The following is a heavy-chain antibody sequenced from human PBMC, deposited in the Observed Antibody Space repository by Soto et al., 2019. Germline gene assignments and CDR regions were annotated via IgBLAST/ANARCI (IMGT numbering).Heavy chain of an antibody. CDR2: LWYDGSNK. V-gene: IGHV3-33*01. J-gene: IGHJ3*02. CDR1: GFTFSSYG. CDR3: ARDQGGYCSGGSCYFSSLIKGAFYI. Sequence: ESGGGVVQPGRSLRLSCAASGFTFSSYGTHCVRQAQGKGLEWVAVLWYDGSNKYYADSVKGRFTISRDNSNNTLYLEMNSRRGEDTAVYYFARDQGGYCSGGSCYFSSLIKGAFYIWGQGTMVTVSS. D-gene: IGHD2-15*01.